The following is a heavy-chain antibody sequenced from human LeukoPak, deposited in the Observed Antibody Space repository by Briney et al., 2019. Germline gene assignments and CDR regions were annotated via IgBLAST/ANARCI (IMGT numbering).Heavy chain of an antibody. D-gene: IGHD3-22*01. CDR1: GYTLTELS. CDR2: FDPEDGET. J-gene: IGHJ4*02. CDR3: ATSSAYYYDSSGYFH. V-gene: IGHV1-24*01. Sequence: GASVKVSCKVSGYTLTELSMHWVRHAPGKGPEWMGGFDPEDGETIYAQKFQGRVNMTEDTSTDTAYMELSSLRSEDTAVYYCATSSAYYYDSSGYFHWGQGTLVTVSS.